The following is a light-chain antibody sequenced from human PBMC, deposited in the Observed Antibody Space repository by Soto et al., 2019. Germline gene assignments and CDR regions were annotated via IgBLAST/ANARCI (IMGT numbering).Light chain of an antibody. J-gene: IGKJ5*01. CDR2: GAS. V-gene: IGKV3-15*01. CDR1: QGVSGN. CDR3: QQYEKWPPSIT. Sequence: EIVMTQSPATLSVSPGERATLSCRASQGVSGNLAWYQQKPGQAPRLLIYGASTRATGIPARFSGSGSGTEFTLTISSLQSEDFALYFCQQYEKWPPSITFGQGTRLEIK.